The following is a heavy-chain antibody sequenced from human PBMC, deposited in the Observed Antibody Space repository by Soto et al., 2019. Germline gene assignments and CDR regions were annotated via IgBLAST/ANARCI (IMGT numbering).Heavy chain of an antibody. CDR3: AGQTFTIAAASYGRSNWFDP. V-gene: IGHV4-39*01. CDR1: GGSITSSSHF. D-gene: IGHD6-25*01. CDR2: IYFTWNT. J-gene: IGHJ5*02. Sequence: SETLSLTCSASGGSITSSSHFWGWVRQPPGKGLEWIGTIYFTWNTYYTPSLKSRLTMSIDTSKNEFSLRLNSVTAADTAVYYCAGQTFTIAAASYGRSNWFDPWGPGTPVT.